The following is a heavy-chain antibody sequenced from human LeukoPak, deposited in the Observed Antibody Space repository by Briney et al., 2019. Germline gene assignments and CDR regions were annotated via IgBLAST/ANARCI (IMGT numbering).Heavy chain of an antibody. Sequence: SETLSLTCTVSGGSISSGDYYWNWIRQPPGKGLEWIGYIYYSGITYYNPSLKSRITISIDTSENQFSLKLSSVTAANTAVYYCARQAVSNWFDPWGQGTLVTVSS. CDR3: ARQAVSNWFDP. V-gene: IGHV4-30-4*01. CDR1: GGSISSGDYY. J-gene: IGHJ5*02. D-gene: IGHD1-14*01. CDR2: IYYSGIT.